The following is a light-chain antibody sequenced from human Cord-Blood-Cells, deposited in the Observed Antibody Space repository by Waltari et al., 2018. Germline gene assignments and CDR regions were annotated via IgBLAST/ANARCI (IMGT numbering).Light chain of an antibody. J-gene: IGLJ2*01. CDR1: SSNIGNNY. Sequence: QSVLTQPPSVSAAPGQKVTIPCSGSSSNIGNNYVSWYQQLPGTAPKLLIYENNKRPSGIPDRFPGSKSGTSATLGITGLQTGDEADYYCGTWDSSLSAVVFGGGTKLTVL. V-gene: IGLV1-51*02. CDR3: GTWDSSLSAVV. CDR2: ENN.